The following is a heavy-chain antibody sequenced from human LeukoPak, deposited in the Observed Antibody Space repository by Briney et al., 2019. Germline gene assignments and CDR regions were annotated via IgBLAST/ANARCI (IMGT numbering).Heavy chain of an antibody. CDR1: GYTFTSYG. CDR2: IIPIFGTA. Sequence: GASVKVSCTASGYTFTSYGISWVRQAPGQGLEWMGGIIPIFGTANYAQKFQGRVTITTDESTSTAYMELSSLRSEDTAVYYCARDRGYSGYDVGYYYYYMDVWGKGTTVTVSS. D-gene: IGHD5-12*01. CDR3: ARDRGYSGYDVGYYYYYMDV. J-gene: IGHJ6*03. V-gene: IGHV1-69*05.